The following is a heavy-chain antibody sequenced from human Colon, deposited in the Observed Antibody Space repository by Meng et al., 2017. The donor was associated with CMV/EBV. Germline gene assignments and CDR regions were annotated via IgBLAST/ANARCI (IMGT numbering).Heavy chain of an antibody. CDR2: ISRNSSDI. V-gene: IGHV3-21*01. J-gene: IGHJ4*02. CDR3: ARHRLGSSYNSFDY. D-gene: IGHD3-10*01. Sequence: LSLTCAASRFPLNNYTMSWVRLAPGEGLEWVASISRNSSDILYTHSVKGRVTISRDNAKNSLYLQMGSLRAEDTAIYYCARHRLGSSYNSFDYWGQGTLVTVSS. CDR1: RFPLNNYT.